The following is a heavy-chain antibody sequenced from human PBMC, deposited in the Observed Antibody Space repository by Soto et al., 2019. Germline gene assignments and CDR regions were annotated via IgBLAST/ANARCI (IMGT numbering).Heavy chain of an antibody. CDR3: ARDIHYRWEPTNAYYYYYYGMDV. D-gene: IGHD1-26*01. CDR2: IIPIFGTA. V-gene: IGHV1-69*06. J-gene: IGHJ6*02. Sequence: GSSVKVSCKASGGTFSSYAISWVRQAPGQGLEWMGGIIPIFGTANYAQKFQGRVTITADKSTSTAYMELSSLRSEDTAVYYCARDIHYRWEPTNAYYYYYYGMDVCGQGNTFTGS. CDR1: GGTFSSYA.